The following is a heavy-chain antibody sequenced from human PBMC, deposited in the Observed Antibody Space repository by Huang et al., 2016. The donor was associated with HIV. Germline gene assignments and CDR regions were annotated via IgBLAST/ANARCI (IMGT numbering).Heavy chain of an antibody. J-gene: IGHJ4*02. CDR2: IIPTLGTA. CDR3: ATVDYYDTSGPQRGYFDN. CDR1: GGSFRNFA. D-gene: IGHD3-22*01. V-gene: IGHV1-69*01. Sequence: QVQLVQSGAEVKTPGSSVKVSCKASGGSFRNFAIGWVRQAPGQVLEWMGGIIPTLGTANYAQKFQGRVTIIADESTSTADMGLSSLRSEDTAVYYCATVDYYDTSGPQRGYFDNWGQGTLVTVSS.